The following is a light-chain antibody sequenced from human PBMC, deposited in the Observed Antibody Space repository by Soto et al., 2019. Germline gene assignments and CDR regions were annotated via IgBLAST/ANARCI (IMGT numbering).Light chain of an antibody. CDR3: QQYGSSPRT. J-gene: IGKJ1*01. CDR2: GAS. V-gene: IGKV3-20*01. CDR1: QSVSSSY. Sequence: IVLTQSTCTLYLSPGERATLSCRASQSVSSSYLAWYQQKPGQAPRLLIYGASSRATGIPDRFSGSGSGTDFTLTISRLEPEDFAVYYCQQYGSSPRTFGQGTIVDIK.